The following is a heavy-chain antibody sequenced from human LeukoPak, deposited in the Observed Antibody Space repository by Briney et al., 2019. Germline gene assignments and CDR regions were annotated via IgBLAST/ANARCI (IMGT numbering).Heavy chain of an antibody. CDR2: ISGGGETT. V-gene: IGHV3-23*01. CDR3: AKDCDGCMITFDN. Sequence: QAWGSLRLSCAASGFTFGSYGIGWVRQAPGKGLEWVSSISGGGETTYYADSVKGRFPISRDNSKNTLYLQMNSLRAEDTAVYYCAKDCDGCMITFDNWGQGTLVTVSS. D-gene: IGHD2-8*01. CDR1: GFTFGSYG. J-gene: IGHJ4*02.